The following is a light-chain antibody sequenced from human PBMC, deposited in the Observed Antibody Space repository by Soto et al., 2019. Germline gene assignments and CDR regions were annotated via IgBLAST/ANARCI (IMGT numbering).Light chain of an antibody. CDR2: ASS. V-gene: IGKV1-9*01. Sequence: IQLTQAPSSLSASVGGRVTVTFRASQGIGTYLVWYQQKSGKAPTVLIYASSTLQTGVPSRFSGSGSGTDFSLTISSLHPEDVATYYCQQVDSYPRTFGQGTKVDIK. J-gene: IGKJ1*01. CDR1: QGIGTY. CDR3: QQVDSYPRT.